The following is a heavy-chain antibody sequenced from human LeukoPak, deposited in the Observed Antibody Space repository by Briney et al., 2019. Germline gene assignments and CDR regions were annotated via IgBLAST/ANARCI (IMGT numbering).Heavy chain of an antibody. V-gene: IGHV3-21*01. CDR1: GFTFSTYG. CDR3: ARVGATGIDY. Sequence: GGSLRLSCAASGFTFSTYGMSWVRQALGKGLEWVSSISSSSSYIYYADSVKGRFTISRDNAKNSLYLQMNSLRAEDTAVYYCARVGATGIDYWGQGTLVTVSS. D-gene: IGHD1-26*01. CDR2: ISSSSSYI. J-gene: IGHJ4*02.